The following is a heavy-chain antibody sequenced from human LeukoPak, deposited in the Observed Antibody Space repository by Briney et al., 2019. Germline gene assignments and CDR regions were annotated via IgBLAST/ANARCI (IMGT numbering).Heavy chain of an antibody. D-gene: IGHD2-15*01. Sequence: GGSLRLSCTASGFNFGDYAMSWFRQAPGKGLEWVGFIRSKAYGGTTEHAASVKGRFNISRDDSKSIAYLQMNSLKTEDTAVYYCTRMRASEVAATLIFDYWGRGTLVTVSS. CDR2: IRSKAYGGTT. V-gene: IGHV3-49*03. CDR3: TRMRASEVAATLIFDY. J-gene: IGHJ4*02. CDR1: GFNFGDYA.